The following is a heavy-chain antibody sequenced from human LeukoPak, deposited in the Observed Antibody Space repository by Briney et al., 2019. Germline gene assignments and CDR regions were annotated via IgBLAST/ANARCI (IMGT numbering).Heavy chain of an antibody. Sequence: SETLSLTCTVSGGSISSYYWSWIRQPPGKGPEWIGYIYYSGSTNYNPSRKSRVTISVDTSKNQFSLKLSSVTGADTAVYYCARLLGYFYDSSGYSTGIAYWGQGTLVTVSS. CDR2: IYYSGST. CDR3: ARLLGYFYDSSGYSTGIAY. J-gene: IGHJ4*02. D-gene: IGHD3-22*01. CDR1: GGSISSYY. V-gene: IGHV4-59*08.